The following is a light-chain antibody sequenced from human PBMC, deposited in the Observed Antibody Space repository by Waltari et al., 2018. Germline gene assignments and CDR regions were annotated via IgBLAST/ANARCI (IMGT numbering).Light chain of an antibody. CDR2: LSS. CDR3: MQGTRWPT. V-gene: IGKV2-28*01. J-gene: IGKJ1*01. CDR1: QSLLHRNGNNY. Sequence: DIVMTQSPLSLSVTPGEPASISCRSSQSLLHRNGNNYLDWYVQKPGQSPQLLIYLSSTRASGVPDRFSGSGSGTDFTLKISRVEADDVGVYYCMQGTRWPTFGQGTKVEIK.